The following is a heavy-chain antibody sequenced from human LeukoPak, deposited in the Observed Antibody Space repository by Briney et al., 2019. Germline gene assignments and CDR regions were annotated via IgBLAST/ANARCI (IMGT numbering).Heavy chain of an antibody. V-gene: IGHV3-66*03. Sequence: GGSLRLSCAASGFTVSTNYVSWVRQAPGKGLEWVSVIYSSGSTYYADSVKGRFTIFRDNSKNTLYLQMNSLRAEDTAVYYCARDGGLAPYSSSTPFDYWGQGTLVTVSS. CDR1: GFTVSTNY. CDR2: IYSSGST. J-gene: IGHJ4*02. CDR3: ARDGGLAPYSSSTPFDY. D-gene: IGHD6-6*01.